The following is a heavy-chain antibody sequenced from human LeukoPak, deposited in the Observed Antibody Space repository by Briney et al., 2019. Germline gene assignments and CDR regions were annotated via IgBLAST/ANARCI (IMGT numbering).Heavy chain of an antibody. CDR3: ARRGVAAGLDY. Sequence: SETLSLTCTVSGGSISSYSWSWIRQPPGKGLEWIGYIYYSGSTNYNPSLKSRVTISVDTSKNQFSLRLSSVTAADTAVYYCARRGVAAGLDYWGQGTLVTVSS. V-gene: IGHV4-59*01. CDR1: GGSISSYS. J-gene: IGHJ4*02. D-gene: IGHD6-13*01. CDR2: IYYSGST.